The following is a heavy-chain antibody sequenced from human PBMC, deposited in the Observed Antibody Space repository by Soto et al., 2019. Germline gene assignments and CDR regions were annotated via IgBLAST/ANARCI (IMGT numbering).Heavy chain of an antibody. V-gene: IGHV3-15*01. CDR2: IKSRSDGGIP. J-gene: IGHJ4*02. CDR3: TTDTRRISVCGVPWDS. D-gene: IGHD3-3*01. Sequence: EVQLEESGGGPVEPGGSLRLSCAASGFTLSNAWMNWVRHTPGRGLEWVGRIKSRSDGGIPDYGAPVKGRFTISRDDSLNTVYPPMNSLTAEDTGVYYCTTDTRRISVCGVPWDSWGQGTLVTVSS. CDR1: GFTLSNAW.